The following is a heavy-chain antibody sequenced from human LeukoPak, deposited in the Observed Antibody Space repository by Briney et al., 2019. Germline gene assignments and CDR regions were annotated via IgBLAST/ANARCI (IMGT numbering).Heavy chain of an antibody. CDR2: IYPGNSDT. CDR3: ARHPGSLGYTSGWWFDY. V-gene: IGHV5-51*01. D-gene: IGHD6-19*01. Sequence: GESLKISCNVSGYSLINYWIGWVRQMPGKGLEWVGIIYPGNSDTKYSPSFQGQVTISADKSISTAYLQWSSLKASDTAMYYCARHPGSLGYTSGWWFDYWGQGSLVTVSS. CDR1: GYSLINYW. J-gene: IGHJ4*02.